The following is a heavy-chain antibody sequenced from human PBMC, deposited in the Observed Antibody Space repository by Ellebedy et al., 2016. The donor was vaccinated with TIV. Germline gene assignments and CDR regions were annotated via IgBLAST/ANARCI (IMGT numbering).Heavy chain of an antibody. J-gene: IGHJ3*02. CDR3: ARFRLGAFDI. CDR1: GYTFTGSY. D-gene: IGHD3-9*01. V-gene: IGHV1-2*02. CDR2: INPNSGGI. Sequence: AASVKVSCKASGYTFTGSYIHWVRQAPGQGLEWMGWINPNSGGINYAQKFQGRVTMTRDTSISTAYMELSRPTYDDTAVFYCARFRLGAFDIWGQGTMVTVSS.